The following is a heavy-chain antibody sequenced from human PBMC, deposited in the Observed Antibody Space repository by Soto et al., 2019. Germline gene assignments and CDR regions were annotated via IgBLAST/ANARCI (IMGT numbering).Heavy chain of an antibody. V-gene: IGHV3-11*05. CDR1: GFSFSDYY. D-gene: IGHD6-13*01. J-gene: IGHJ4*02. Sequence: QVQLVESGGGLVKPGGSLRLSCAASGFSFSDYYMSWIRQAPGKGLEYVAYISTGSSYTNYADSVKGRFAISRDNAKNSLYLQMISLRAEDTAVYYCARVLSSSWYYFDYWGQGTLVTVSS. CDR3: ARVLSSSWYYFDY. CDR2: ISTGSSYT.